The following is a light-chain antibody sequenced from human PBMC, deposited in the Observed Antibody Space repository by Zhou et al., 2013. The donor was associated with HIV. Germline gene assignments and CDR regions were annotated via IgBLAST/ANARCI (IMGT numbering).Light chain of an antibody. CDR1: SSDVGSYNR. Sequence: QSALTQPASVSGSPGQSIAISCTGTSSDVGSYNRVSWYQQSPGTGPKLMIYEVSNRPSGVPDRFSGSKSGNTASLTISGLQAKDEADYYCSSYSSSSTLYVFGTGTKVTV. V-gene: IGLV2-18*02. CDR2: EVS. J-gene: IGLJ1*01. CDR3: SSYSSSSTLYV.